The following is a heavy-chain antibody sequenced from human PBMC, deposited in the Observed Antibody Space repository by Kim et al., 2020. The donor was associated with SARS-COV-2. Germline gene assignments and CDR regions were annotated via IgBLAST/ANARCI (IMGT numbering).Heavy chain of an antibody. V-gene: IGHV3-20*01. J-gene: IGHJ4*02. CDR3: ARGFYQGPFDY. Sequence: GGSLRLSCTAASGFSFDDYGMSWVRQSPGKGLEWVSGIYWSGGSTGYADSVKGRFTISRDNAKKSLYLKMNSVRAEDTAFYHCARGFYQGPFDYWGQGTLVTVST. CDR1: GFSFDDYG. CDR2: IYWSGGST.